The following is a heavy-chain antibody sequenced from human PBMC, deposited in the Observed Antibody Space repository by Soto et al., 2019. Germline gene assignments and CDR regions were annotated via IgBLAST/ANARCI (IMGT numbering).Heavy chain of an antibody. CDR1: GFIFGIYT. V-gene: IGHV3-21*06. CDR3: ATARAQWLEGSRADY. CDR2: ISNSGTYV. Sequence: EEHLVESGGGLVKPGGSLRLSCAASGFIFGIYTMNWVRQAPGKGLEWVSSISNSGTYVTYADTVKGRFTISRENDKNCLFLQMNSLRADDTAVYYCATARAQWLEGSRADYWGQGTLVTVSS. D-gene: IGHD6-19*01. J-gene: IGHJ4*02.